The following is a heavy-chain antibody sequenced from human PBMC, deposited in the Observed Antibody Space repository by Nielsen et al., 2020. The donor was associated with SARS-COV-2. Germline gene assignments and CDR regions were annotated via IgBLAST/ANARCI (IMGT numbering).Heavy chain of an antibody. CDR3: AKEKDSSGWFDY. Sequence: GGSLRLSCAASGFTFSSYSMSWVRQAPGKGLEWVSAISGSGGRTHYADSVKGRFTISRDNSKSTLYLQLNSLRVDDTAIYYCAKEKDSSGWFDYWDQGTLVTVSS. CDR1: GFTFSSYS. J-gene: IGHJ4*02. D-gene: IGHD3-22*01. V-gene: IGHV3-23*01. CDR2: ISGSGGRT.